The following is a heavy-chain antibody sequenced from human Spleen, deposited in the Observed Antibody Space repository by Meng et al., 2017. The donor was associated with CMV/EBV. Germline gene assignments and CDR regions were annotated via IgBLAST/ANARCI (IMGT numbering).Heavy chain of an antibody. CDR2: LYYSGST. CDR3: ASSSGPPHYYYYYGMDV. D-gene: IGHD6-19*01. Sequence: SETLSLTCTVSGDSISSSNYYWGWIRQPPGKGLVWIGSLYYSGSTYYNPSLKSRVTISVDTSKSQFSLKLSSVTAADTAVYYCASSSGPPHYYYYYGMDVWGQGTTVTVSS. CDR1: GDSISSSNYY. J-gene: IGHJ6*02. V-gene: IGHV4-39*07.